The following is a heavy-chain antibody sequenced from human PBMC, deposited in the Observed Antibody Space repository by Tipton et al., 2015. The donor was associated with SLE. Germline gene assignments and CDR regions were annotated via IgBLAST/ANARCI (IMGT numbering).Heavy chain of an antibody. CDR2: IYYSGST. D-gene: IGHD6-13*01. CDR1: GGSISRYY. J-gene: IGHJ2*01. V-gene: IGHV4-59*12. CDR3: ARVDLGIAAAGFYWYFDL. Sequence: TLSLTCTVSGGSISRYYWSWIPQPPGKGLEWIGSIYYSGSTNYNPSLKSRVTISVDTSKNQFSLKLSSVTAADTAVYYCARVDLGIAAAGFYWYFDLWGRGTLVAVS.